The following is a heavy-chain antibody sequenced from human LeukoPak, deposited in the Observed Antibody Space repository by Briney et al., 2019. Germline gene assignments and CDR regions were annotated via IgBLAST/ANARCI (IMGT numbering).Heavy chain of an antibody. CDR2: ISSSSIYI. J-gene: IGHJ4*02. D-gene: IGHD3-9*01. V-gene: IGHV3-21*01. CDR1: GFTFSSYS. Sequence: GGSLRLSCAASGFTFSSYSMNWVRQAPGKGLEWVSSISSSSIYIYYADSVKGRFTISRDNAKNSLYLQMNSLRAEDTAVYYCARDPHYDILTGYYLGGYFDYWGQGTLVTVSS. CDR3: ARDPHYDILTGYYLGGYFDY.